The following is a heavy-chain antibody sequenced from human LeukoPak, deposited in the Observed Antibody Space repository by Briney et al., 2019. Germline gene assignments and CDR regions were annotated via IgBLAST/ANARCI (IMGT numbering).Heavy chain of an antibody. CDR3: ATYSSGWSDY. Sequence: ASVKVSCKASGYTFTSYGISWVRQAPGQGLEWMGWISAYNSNTNYAQKFQGRVTITADKSTSTAYMELSSLRSEDTAVYYCATYSSGWSDYWGQGTLVTVSS. CDR1: GYTFTSYG. V-gene: IGHV1-18*01. J-gene: IGHJ4*02. CDR2: ISAYNSNT. D-gene: IGHD6-19*01.